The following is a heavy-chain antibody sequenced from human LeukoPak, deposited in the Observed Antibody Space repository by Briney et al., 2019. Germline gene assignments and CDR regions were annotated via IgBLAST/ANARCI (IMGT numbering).Heavy chain of an antibody. J-gene: IGHJ6*02. D-gene: IGHD2-15*01. CDR2: ISSSSSTI. V-gene: IGHV3-48*02. CDR3: ARDGVVVVAATSGGYYGMDV. Sequence: PGGSLRLSCAASGFTFSSYSMSWVRQAPGKGLEWVSYISSSSSTIYYADSVKGRFTISRDNAKNSLYLQMNSLRDEDTAVYYCARDGVVVVAATSGGYYGMDVWGQGTTVIVSS. CDR1: GFTFSSYS.